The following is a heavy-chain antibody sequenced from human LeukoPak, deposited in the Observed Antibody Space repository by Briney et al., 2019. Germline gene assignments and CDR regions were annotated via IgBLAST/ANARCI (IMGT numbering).Heavy chain of an antibody. CDR1: GYSISSGYY. V-gene: IGHV4-38-2*02. Sequence: SETLSLTCAVSGYSISSGYYWGWIRQPPGKGLEWIGSIHHGGSTYYDPSLKSRVTISLDTSKDQLSLKVGSVTAADTAVYYCARDRSPYGDYMFDFWGQGTLVTVSS. CDR2: IHHGGST. CDR3: ARDRSPYGDYMFDF. D-gene: IGHD4-17*01. J-gene: IGHJ4*02.